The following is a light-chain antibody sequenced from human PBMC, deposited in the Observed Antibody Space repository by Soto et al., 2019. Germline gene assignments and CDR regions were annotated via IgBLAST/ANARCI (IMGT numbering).Light chain of an antibody. V-gene: IGKV3-15*01. CDR3: QHYNNWPPWT. J-gene: IGKJ1*01. Sequence: IIMPKSPDILSDSPGERATLSCRASQSVSIRLAWYQQKPCQAPRLIIYDAYTMATGIPARFSGSGSGTEFTLTISSLQAEDFAMYYCQHYNNWPPWTSGQGTKVDI. CDR2: DAY. CDR1: QSVSIR.